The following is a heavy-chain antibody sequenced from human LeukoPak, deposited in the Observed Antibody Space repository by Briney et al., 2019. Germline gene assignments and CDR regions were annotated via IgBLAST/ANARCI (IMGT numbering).Heavy chain of an antibody. CDR2: INPNSGGT. CDR1: GYTFTGYY. J-gene: IGHJ4*02. CDR3: ARRGSSSWYYYFDY. V-gene: IGHV1-2*06. D-gene: IGHD6-13*01. Sequence: ASVKVSCKASGYTFTGYYMHWVRQAPGQGLEWMGRINPNSGGTNYAQKFQGRVTMTRDTSISTAYMELSRLRSDDTAVYSCARRGSSSWYYYFDYWGQGTLVTVSS.